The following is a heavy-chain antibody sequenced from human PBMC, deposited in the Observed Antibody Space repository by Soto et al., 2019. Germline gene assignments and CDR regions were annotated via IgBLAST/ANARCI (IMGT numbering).Heavy chain of an antibody. CDR1: GFTFSSYA. CDR3: ARSHIVATNWFDP. J-gene: IGHJ5*02. CDR2: ISYDGSNK. V-gene: IGHV3-30-3*01. Sequence: QVQLVASGGGVVQPGRSLRLSCAASGFTFSSYAMHWVRQAPGKGLEWVAVISYDGSNKYYADSVKGRFTISRDNSKNTLYLQMNSLRAEDTAVYYCARSHIVATNWFDPWGQGTLVTVSS. D-gene: IGHD5-12*01.